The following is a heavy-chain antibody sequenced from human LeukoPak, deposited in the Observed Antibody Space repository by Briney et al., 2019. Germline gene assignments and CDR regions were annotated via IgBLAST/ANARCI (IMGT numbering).Heavy chain of an antibody. CDR2: IYYSGST. CDR3: ARDSIPGY. CDR1: GGSISSY. J-gene: IGHJ4*02. D-gene: IGHD2-21*01. Sequence: SETLSLTCTVSGGSISSYWSWIRQPPGKGLEWIGYIYYSGSTNYNPSLKSRVTISVDTSKNQFSLKLSSVTAADTAVYYCARDSIPGYWGQGTLVTVSS. V-gene: IGHV4-59*01.